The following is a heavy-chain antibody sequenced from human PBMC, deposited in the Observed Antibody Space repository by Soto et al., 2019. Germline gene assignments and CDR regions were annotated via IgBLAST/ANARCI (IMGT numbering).Heavy chain of an antibody. D-gene: IGHD3-10*01. Sequence: QVQLQESGPGPVKPSETLSLTCSVSGGSVRTGSYHWSWIRQPPGKGLEWMGFIPNNGSPDYNPPLMIRGVISIDRATNQFSLKVNSVTAADTAVYFCSRIGWGGDSWGQGTLVTVSS. J-gene: IGHJ5*01. CDR2: IPNNGSP. V-gene: IGHV4-61*01. CDR3: SRIGWGGDS. CDR1: GGSVRTGSYH.